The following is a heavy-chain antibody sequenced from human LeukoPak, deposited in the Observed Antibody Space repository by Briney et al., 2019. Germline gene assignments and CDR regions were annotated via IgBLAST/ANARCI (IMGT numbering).Heavy chain of an antibody. D-gene: IGHD6-13*01. CDR2: INRSGST. J-gene: IGHJ5*02. CDR1: GGSFSGYY. V-gene: IGHV4-34*01. Sequence: PSETLSLTCAVYGGSFSGYYWSWIRQPPGKGLEWIGEINRSGSTNYNPSLKSRVTISVDTSKNQFSLKLSSVTAADTAVYYCARMGSSWPPNWFDPWGQGTLVTVSS. CDR3: ARMGSSWPPNWFDP.